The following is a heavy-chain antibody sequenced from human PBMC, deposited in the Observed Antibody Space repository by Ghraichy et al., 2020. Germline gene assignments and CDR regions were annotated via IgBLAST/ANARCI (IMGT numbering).Heavy chain of an antibody. V-gene: IGHV3-48*02. CDR3: ARGSRVVRFYYYDGMDV. CDR2: ITSSGRNI. J-gene: IGHJ6*02. CDR1: GFTFSGYS. D-gene: IGHD4-23*01. Sequence: GGSLRLSCVGSGFTFSGYSMNWVRQSPGKGLEWVSYITSSGRNIFYADSVKGRFTISRDNAQNSLYLQMNSLRDEDTAVYYCARGSRVVRFYYYDGMDVGGQGTTVTVSS.